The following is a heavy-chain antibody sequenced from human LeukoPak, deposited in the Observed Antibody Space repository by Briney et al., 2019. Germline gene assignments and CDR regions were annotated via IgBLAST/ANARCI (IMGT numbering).Heavy chain of an antibody. J-gene: IGHJ4*02. D-gene: IGHD3-10*01. CDR3: GRHLYGSGSSRGFDY. CDR1: VGSISSYY. CDR2: IYYSGST. Sequence: PSETLSLTCTVSVGSISSYYWSWIRQPPGKGLEWIGYIYYSGSTNYNPSLKSRVTISVVTSKNQFSLKLSSVTAADTAVYYCGRHLYGSGSSRGFDYWGQGTLVTVSS. V-gene: IGHV4-59*08.